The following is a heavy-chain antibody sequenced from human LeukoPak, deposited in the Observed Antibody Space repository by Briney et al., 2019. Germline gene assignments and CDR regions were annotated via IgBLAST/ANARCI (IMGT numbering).Heavy chain of an antibody. Sequence: GASVKVSCKASGYTFTGYYMHWVRQAPGQGLEWMGWINPNSGGTNYAQKFQGRVTMTRDTSTTTVYMELSSLRSEDTAVYYCARRVKRSTYYYMDVWGKGTTVTISS. CDR1: GYTFTGYY. J-gene: IGHJ6*03. V-gene: IGHV1-2*02. D-gene: IGHD2-21*01. CDR2: INPNSGGT. CDR3: ARRVKRSTYYYMDV.